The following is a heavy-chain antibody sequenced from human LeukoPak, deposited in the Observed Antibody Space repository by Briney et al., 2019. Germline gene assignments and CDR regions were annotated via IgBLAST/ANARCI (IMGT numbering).Heavy chain of an antibody. V-gene: IGHV3-7*05. CDR2: IKEDGSQK. Sequence: PGGSLRLPCAASGFPFSNYWMSWVRQAPGKGLEWVASIKEDGSQKYYVDSVKGRFTISRDNIKNSLYLQMNFLRAEDTAVYYCARGLPRIGAFFDYWGQGAPVTVSS. CDR3: ARGLPRIGAFFDY. J-gene: IGHJ4*02. CDR1: GFPFSNYW.